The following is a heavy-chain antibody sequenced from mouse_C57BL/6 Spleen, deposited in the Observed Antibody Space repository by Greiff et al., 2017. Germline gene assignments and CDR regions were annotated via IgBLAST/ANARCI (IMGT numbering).Heavy chain of an antibody. J-gene: IGHJ2*01. CDR3: AESSGRYYFDY. CDR1: GYAFTNYL. V-gene: IGHV1-54*01. CDR2: IIPGSGGT. Sequence: VQLQESGAELVRPGTSVKVSCKASGYAFTNYLIEWVKQRPGQGLEWIGVIIPGSGGTNYNEKFKGKATLTADKSSSTAYMQRISLTYEDSAVYFCAESSGRYYFDYWGQGTTVTVSS.